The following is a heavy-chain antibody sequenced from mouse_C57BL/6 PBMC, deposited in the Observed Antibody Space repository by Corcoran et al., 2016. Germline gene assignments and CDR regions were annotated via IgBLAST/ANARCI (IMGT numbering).Heavy chain of an antibody. CDR3: ERSGDWFAY. J-gene: IGHJ3*01. V-gene: IGHV9-3*01. CDR2: INTYSGVP. D-gene: IGHD4-1*01. Sequence: QIQLVQSGPELKKPGETVKISCKASGYTFTTYGMSWVKQAPGKGLKWMGWINTYSGVPTYADDFKGRFAFSLETSASTAYLQINNLKNEDTATDVCERSGDWFAYWGQGTLVTVAA. CDR1: GYTFTTYG.